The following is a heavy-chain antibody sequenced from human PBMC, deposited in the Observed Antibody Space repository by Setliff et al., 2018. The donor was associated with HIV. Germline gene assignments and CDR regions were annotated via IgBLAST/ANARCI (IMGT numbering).Heavy chain of an antibody. CDR2: IYHSGIT. D-gene: IGHD1-26*01. J-gene: IGHJ3*02. V-gene: IGHV4-38-2*02. CDR3: ARLGYSGSLVGAFDI. CDR1: GYSISSGYY. Sequence: SETLSLTCTVSGYSISSGYYWGWIRQPPGKGLEWIGSIYHSGITYYNSSLKSRVTISVDTSKNQFSLNLTSGTAADTAVYYCARLGYSGSLVGAFDIWGQGTMVTVSS.